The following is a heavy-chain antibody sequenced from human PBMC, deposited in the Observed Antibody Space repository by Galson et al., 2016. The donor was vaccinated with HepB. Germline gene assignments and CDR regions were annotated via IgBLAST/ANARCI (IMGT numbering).Heavy chain of an antibody. J-gene: IGHJ4*02. Sequence: SETLSLTCPVSGYSISTGYYWGWIRQPPGKGLEWIGYIFRSGTTYYNPSLKSRVTLSLDTSKNQFSLKLASVTAADTAMYYCARDNSAMARGIIIRGEVDYWGQGTLVTVSS. CDR2: IFRSGTT. V-gene: IGHV4-38-2*02. CDR1: GYSISTGYY. CDR3: ARDNSAMARGIIIRGEVDY. D-gene: IGHD3-10*01.